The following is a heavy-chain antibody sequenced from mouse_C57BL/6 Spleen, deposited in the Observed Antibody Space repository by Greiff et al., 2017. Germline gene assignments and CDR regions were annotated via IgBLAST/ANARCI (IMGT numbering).Heavy chain of an antibody. J-gene: IGHJ1*03. CDR2: IYPGDGDT. CDR1: GYAFSSYW. Sequence: VQLQQSGAELVKPGASVKISCKASGYAFSSYWMTWVKQRPGKGLEWVGQIYPGDGDTNYNGKFKGKATLTADKSSSTAYMQLSSLTSEDSAVYFCARSVVARYFDVWGTGTTVTVSS. CDR3: ARSVVARYFDV. D-gene: IGHD1-1*01. V-gene: IGHV1-80*01.